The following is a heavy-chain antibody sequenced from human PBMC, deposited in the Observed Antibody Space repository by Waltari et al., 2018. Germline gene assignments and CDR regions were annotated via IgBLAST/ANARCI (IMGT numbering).Heavy chain of an antibody. Sequence: QVQLVQSGAEVKKPGPSVKVSCKASGYTFTGYNMHWVRQAPGQGLDWRGGINPNSGGTNYAQKFKGRVTMTRDTSISTAYMELRRLRSDDTAVYYCARVVTVGYFDYWGQGTLVTVSS. J-gene: IGHJ4*02. CDR2: INPNSGGT. CDR3: ARVVTVGYFDY. V-gene: IGHV1-2*02. CDR1: GYTFTGYN. D-gene: IGHD1-26*01.